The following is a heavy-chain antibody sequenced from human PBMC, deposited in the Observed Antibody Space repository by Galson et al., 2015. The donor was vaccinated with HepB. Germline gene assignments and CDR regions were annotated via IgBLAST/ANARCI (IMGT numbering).Heavy chain of an antibody. CDR2: INAYNGNT. CDR3: ARAYSGFDLELDY. Sequence: SVKVSCKASGYTFTNYGISWVRLAPGQGLEWMGWINAYNGNTDYAQKFQGRVTMTTDTSTRTDYMELRSLRYDDTAVYYCARAYSGFDLELDYWGQGTLVTVSS. D-gene: IGHD5-12*01. J-gene: IGHJ4*02. V-gene: IGHV1-18*04. CDR1: GYTFTNYG.